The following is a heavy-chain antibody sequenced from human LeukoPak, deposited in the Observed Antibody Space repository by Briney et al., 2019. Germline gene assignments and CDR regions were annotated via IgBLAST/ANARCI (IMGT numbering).Heavy chain of an antibody. V-gene: IGHV4-34*01. Sequence: SETLSLTCAVYGGSFSGYYWSWIRQPPGTGLEWIGEINHSGSTNYNPSLKSRVTISIDTSKNQFSLKLSSVTAADTAVYYCTRRRGITPNWFDPWGQGTLVTVSS. CDR3: TRRRGITPNWFDP. D-gene: IGHD3-10*01. J-gene: IGHJ5*02. CDR2: INHSGST. CDR1: GGSFSGYY.